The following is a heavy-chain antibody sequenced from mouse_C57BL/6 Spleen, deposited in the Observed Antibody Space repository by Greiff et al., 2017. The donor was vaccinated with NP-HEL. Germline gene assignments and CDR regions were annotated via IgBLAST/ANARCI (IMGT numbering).Heavy chain of an antibody. J-gene: IGHJ2*01. D-gene: IGHD1-1*01. CDR1: GFTFSDYG. CDR2: ISSGSSTI. Sequence: EVQLVESGGGLVKPGGSLKLSCAASGFTFSDYGMHWVRQAPEKGLEWVAYISSGSSTIYYADTVKGRFTISRDNAKNTLFLQMTSLRSEDTAMYYCASGPKKTYGSSPFDYWGQGTTLTVSS. CDR3: ASGPKKTYGSSPFDY. V-gene: IGHV5-17*01.